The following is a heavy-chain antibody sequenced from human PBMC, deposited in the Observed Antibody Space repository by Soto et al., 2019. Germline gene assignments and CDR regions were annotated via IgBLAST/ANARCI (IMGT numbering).Heavy chain of an antibody. D-gene: IGHD6-13*01. Sequence: QITLKESGPPLVKPTQTLTLACTFSGFSLTTTGMNVGWIRQPPGKALEWLAVIYWDDDKRYSPSLKSRLTITKDTSKNQVVLTMTNMDPVDTATYYCARCPVAAGTGYFDYWGQGALVIVSS. J-gene: IGHJ4*02. V-gene: IGHV2-5*02. CDR3: ARCPVAAGTGYFDY. CDR2: IYWDDDK. CDR1: GFSLTTTGMN.